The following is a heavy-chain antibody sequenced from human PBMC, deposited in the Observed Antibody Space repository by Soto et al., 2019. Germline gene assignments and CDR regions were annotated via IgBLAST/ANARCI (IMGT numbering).Heavy chain of an antibody. Sequence: ASVKVSCKASGYTFTSYGISWVRQTPGQGLEWMGWISAYNGNTNYAQKLQGRVTTTTDTSTSTAYMELRSLRSDDTAVYYCARGVVVARDYYYGMDVWGQGTTVTVSS. CDR3: ARGVVVARDYYYGMDV. CDR2: ISAYNGNT. J-gene: IGHJ6*02. CDR1: GYTFTSYG. V-gene: IGHV1-18*04. D-gene: IGHD2-21*01.